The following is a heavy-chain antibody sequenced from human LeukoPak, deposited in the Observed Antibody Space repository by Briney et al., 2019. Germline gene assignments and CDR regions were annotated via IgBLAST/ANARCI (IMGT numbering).Heavy chain of an antibody. J-gene: IGHJ2*01. D-gene: IGHD1-26*01. Sequence: GGSLRLSCAASGFTFSSYAMCWVRQAPGKGLEWVSAISGSGGSTYYADSVKGRFTISRDNSKNTLYLQMNSLRAEDTAVYYCAKVSGSHWYFDLWGRGTLVTVSS. V-gene: IGHV3-23*01. CDR1: GFTFSSYA. CDR2: ISGSGGST. CDR3: AKVSGSHWYFDL.